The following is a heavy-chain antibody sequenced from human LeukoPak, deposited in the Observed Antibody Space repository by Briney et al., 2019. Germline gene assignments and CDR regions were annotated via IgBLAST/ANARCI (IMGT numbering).Heavy chain of an antibody. Sequence: PSETLSLTCAVYGGSFSGYSWNWIRQPPVKGLEWIGEINHSGGTNYNPSLKSRVTISVDTSKNQFSLKVRSLTAADTAVYYCASSYRSSDHKIDYWGQGTLVTVSS. V-gene: IGHV4-34*01. CDR3: ASSYRSSDHKIDY. D-gene: IGHD6-6*01. CDR2: INHSGGT. J-gene: IGHJ4*02. CDR1: GGSFSGYS.